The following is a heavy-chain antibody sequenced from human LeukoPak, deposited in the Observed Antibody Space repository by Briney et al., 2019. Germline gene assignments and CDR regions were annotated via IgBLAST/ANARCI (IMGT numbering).Heavy chain of an antibody. CDR3: ATNLKPEFWSRPYQFDY. CDR2: ISGSGGST. D-gene: IGHD3-3*01. Sequence: GGSLRLSSAASGFTSGRHSLSWVRQAPGKGLEWVSAISGSGGSTYYADSVKGRFTISRDNSKNTLYLQMNSLRAEDTAVYYCATNLKPEFWSRPYQFDYWLQGSLVTVSS. CDR1: GFTSGRHS. J-gene: IGHJ4*02. V-gene: IGHV3-23*01.